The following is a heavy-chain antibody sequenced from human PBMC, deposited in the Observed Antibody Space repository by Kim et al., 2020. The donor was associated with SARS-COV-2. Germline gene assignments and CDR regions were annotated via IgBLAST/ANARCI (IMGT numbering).Heavy chain of an antibody. CDR3: ARGPTSGYSSGWLFAY. V-gene: IGHV4-59*01. CDR2: IYYSGST. CDR1: GGSISSYY. J-gene: IGHJ4*01. D-gene: IGHD6-19*01. Sequence: SETLSLTCTVSGGSISSYYWSWIRQPPGKGLEWIGYIYYSGSTNYNPSLKSRVTISVDTSKNQFSLKLSSVTAADTAVYYCARGPTSGYSSGWLFAYWG.